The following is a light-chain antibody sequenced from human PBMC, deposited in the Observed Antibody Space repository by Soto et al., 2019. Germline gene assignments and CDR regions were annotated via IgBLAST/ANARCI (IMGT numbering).Light chain of an antibody. V-gene: IGKV3-20*01. CDR3: QQYGSSPQT. CDR1: QSVSSSY. Sequence: EIVLTQSPGTLSLSPGERATLSCRASQSVSSSYLAWYQQRPGQAPRLLLYDASNRATGIPDRFSGSGSGTDFTLTISRLEPEDFGVYYCQQYGSSPQTFGQGTKVEIK. CDR2: DAS. J-gene: IGKJ1*01.